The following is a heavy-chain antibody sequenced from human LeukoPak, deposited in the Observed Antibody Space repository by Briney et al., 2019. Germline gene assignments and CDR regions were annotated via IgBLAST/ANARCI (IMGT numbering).Heavy chain of an antibody. J-gene: IGHJ4*02. V-gene: IGHV3-7*04. CDR2: IKQDGSKK. CDR3: TRVGYIDEGIDY. CDR1: GFPFSSYW. Sequence: GGSLRLSCVASGFPFSSYWMTWVRQAPGKGLEWVANIKQDGSKKSYVDSVKGRFTISKDNAKNSLYLQMNSLRAEDTAIYYCTRVGYIDEGIDYWGQGTLVTVSS. D-gene: IGHD5-24*01.